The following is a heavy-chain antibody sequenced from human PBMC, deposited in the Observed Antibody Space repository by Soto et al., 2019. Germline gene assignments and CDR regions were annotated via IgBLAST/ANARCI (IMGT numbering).Heavy chain of an antibody. Sequence: QVQLVESVGGVVQPGGSLTLSCVASGFFFSSHGMYWVRQAPGRGLEWVALISYEGSHKYYVDSVKGRFTISRDNSKKTVYLHMTSLRAEDTALYYCAKDFELPDGDYYHYGMDVWGQGTTVSVSS. V-gene: IGHV3-30*18. J-gene: IGHJ6*02. CDR2: ISYEGSHK. CDR1: GFFFSSHG. CDR3: AKDFELPDGDYYHYGMDV. D-gene: IGHD1-1*01.